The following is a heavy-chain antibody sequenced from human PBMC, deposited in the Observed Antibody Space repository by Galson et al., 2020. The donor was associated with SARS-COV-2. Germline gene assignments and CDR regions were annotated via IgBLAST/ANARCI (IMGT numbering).Heavy chain of an antibody. J-gene: IGHJ4*02. D-gene: IGHD3-10*01. V-gene: IGHV1-2*02. Sequence: ASVKVSCRASGYTITDFYIHWVRQAPGQGLEWMGWIDPDNGGANHALKFLGRVTMTWDTSISTVYMELSGLRSDDTAVYYCARDANYYGSGSYLFDYWGQGTLVTVSS. CDR3: ARDANYYGSGSYLFDY. CDR1: GYTITDFY. CDR2: IDPDNGGA.